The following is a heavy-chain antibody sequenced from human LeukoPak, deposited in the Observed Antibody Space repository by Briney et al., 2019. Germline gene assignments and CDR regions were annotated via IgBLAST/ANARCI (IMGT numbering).Heavy chain of an antibody. CDR2: INAKNGNR. CDR1: GYTFTNNG. CDR3: ARPDGGYSGYDSPYYYYGMDV. Sequence: ASVKVSCKTSGYTFTNNGISWVRQAPGQGLEWMAWINAKNGNRNYAQKFQGRVTMTTDTSTNTAYLELRSLKSDDTAVYYCARPDGGYSGYDSPYYYYGMDVWGQGTTVTVSS. D-gene: IGHD5-12*01. J-gene: IGHJ6*02. V-gene: IGHV1-18*01.